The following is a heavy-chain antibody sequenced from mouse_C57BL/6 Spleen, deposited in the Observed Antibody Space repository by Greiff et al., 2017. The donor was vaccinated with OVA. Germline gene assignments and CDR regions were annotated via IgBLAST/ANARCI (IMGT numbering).Heavy chain of an antibody. CDR2: INPYNGDT. CDR3: ARGYYGSSLFDY. V-gene: IGHV1-20*01. CDR1: GYSFTGYF. D-gene: IGHD1-1*01. Sequence: EVQLQQPGPELVKPGDSVKISCKASGYSFTGYFMNWVMQSHGKSLEWIGRINPYNGDTFYNQKFKGKATLTVDKSSSTAHMELRSLTSEDSAVYYCARGYYGSSLFDYWGQGTTLTVSS. J-gene: IGHJ2*01.